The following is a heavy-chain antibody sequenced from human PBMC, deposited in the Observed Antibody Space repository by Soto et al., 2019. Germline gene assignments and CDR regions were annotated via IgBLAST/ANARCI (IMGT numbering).Heavy chain of an antibody. V-gene: IGHV3-7*01. CDR3: ATSRTFDH. J-gene: IGHJ4*02. D-gene: IGHD6-13*01. Sequence: EVQLVESGGDLVQPGGSLRLSCAASGFTFGSYWISWVRQAPGKGLEWVANIKQDGSEKYYVDSVKGRFTISRDNAKKSLYLQMNSLGVEDTAVYDCATSRTFDHWGQGTLVTVSS. CDR2: IKQDGSEK. CDR1: GFTFGSYW.